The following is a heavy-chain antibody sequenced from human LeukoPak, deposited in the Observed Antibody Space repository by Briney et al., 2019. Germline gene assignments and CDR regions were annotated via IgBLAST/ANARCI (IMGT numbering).Heavy chain of an antibody. CDR2: IWYDGNNK. D-gene: IGHD2-15*01. CDR3: ARQHCSGGDCYFFD. V-gene: IGHV3-33*01. Sequence: GGSLRLSCAASGFTFSSYGMHWVRQAPGKGLEWVALIWYDGNNKYYADSVKGRFTISRDNSKNTLYLQLNSLRAEDTSVYYCARQHCSGGDCYFFDWGQGTLVTVSS. CDR1: GFTFSSYG. J-gene: IGHJ4*02.